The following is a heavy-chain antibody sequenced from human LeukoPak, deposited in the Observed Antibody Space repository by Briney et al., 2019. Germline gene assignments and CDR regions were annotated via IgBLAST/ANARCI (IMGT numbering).Heavy chain of an antibody. CDR1: GGSISSSSYY. D-gene: IGHD6-13*01. Sequence: SETLSLTCTVSGGSISSSSYYWGWIRQPPGKGLEWIGSIYYSGSTYYNPSLKSRVNISVDTSKNQFSLKLSSVTAADTAVYYCARSLPAAEDYWGQGTLVTVSS. V-gene: IGHV4-39*01. CDR3: ARSLPAAEDY. CDR2: IYYSGST. J-gene: IGHJ4*02.